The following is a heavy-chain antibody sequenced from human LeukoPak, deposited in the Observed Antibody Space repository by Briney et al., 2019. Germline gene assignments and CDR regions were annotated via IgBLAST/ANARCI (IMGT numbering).Heavy chain of an antibody. CDR1: GFIFSNYR. CDR3: ARESWAGFDY. J-gene: IGHJ4*02. V-gene: IGHV3-74*01. Sequence: GGSLRLSCAVSGFIFSNYRMQWVRQAPGKALVWVSHINNDGSSRNYAESVEGRFTISRDNAKNTLYLQMNSLRAEDTAVYYCARESWAGFDYWGQGTLVTVSS. CDR2: INNDGSSR. D-gene: IGHD3/OR15-3a*01.